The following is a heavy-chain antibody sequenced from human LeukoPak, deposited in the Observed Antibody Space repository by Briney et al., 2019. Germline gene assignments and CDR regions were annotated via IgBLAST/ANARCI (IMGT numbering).Heavy chain of an antibody. J-gene: IGHJ5*02. CDR2: ISGSGGST. D-gene: IGHD3-22*01. CDR3: AKDSPYYYDSSGYPNWFDP. Sequence: GGSLRLSCAASGFTFSSYAMSWVRQAPGKGLEWVSAISGSGGSTYYADSVKGRFTISSDNSKNTLYLQMNSLRAEDTAVYYCAKDSPYYYDSSGYPNWFDPWGQGTLVTVSS. CDR1: GFTFSSYA. V-gene: IGHV3-23*01.